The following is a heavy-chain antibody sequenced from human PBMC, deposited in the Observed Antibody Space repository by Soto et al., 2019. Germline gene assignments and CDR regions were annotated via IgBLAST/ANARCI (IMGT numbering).Heavy chain of an antibody. D-gene: IGHD3-3*01. V-gene: IGHV1-2*04. CDR3: AADWSNRPFDF. J-gene: IGHJ4*02. CDR2: INPNSGGT. Sequence: ASVKVSCKASGYTFTGYYMHWVRQAPGQGLEWMGWINPNSGGTNYAQKFQGWVTMTRDTSISTAYMELSSLRSEDTAVYYCAADWSNRPFDFWGQGTLVTVSS. CDR1: GYTFTGYY.